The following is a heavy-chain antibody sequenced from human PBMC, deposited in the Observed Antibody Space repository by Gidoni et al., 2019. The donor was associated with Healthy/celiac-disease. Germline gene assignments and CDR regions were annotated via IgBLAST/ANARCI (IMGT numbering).Heavy chain of an antibody. CDR2: IIPIFGTA. D-gene: IGHD3-9*01. Sequence: QVQLVQSGAEVKKPGSSVKVSCKASGGTFSSYAISWGRQAPGQGLEWMGGIIPIFGTANYAQKFQGRVTITADESTSTAYMELSSLRSEDTAVYYCASGDYDILTGARSYYYYGMDVWGQGTTVTVSS. J-gene: IGHJ6*02. CDR3: ASGDYDILTGARSYYYYGMDV. CDR1: GGTFSSYA. V-gene: IGHV1-69*01.